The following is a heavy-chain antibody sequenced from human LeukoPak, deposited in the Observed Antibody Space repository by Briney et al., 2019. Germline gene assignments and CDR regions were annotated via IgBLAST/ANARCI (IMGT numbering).Heavy chain of an antibody. Sequence: ASVKVSCKASGYSFTGYYMHWVRQAPGQGLEWIGRINPYSGDTNSAQKFQGRVTMTRDTSISTADMELSRLTSDDTALYYCATGYSSGWYYFDYWGQGTLVTVSS. V-gene: IGHV1-2*06. D-gene: IGHD6-19*01. CDR3: ATGYSSGWYYFDY. J-gene: IGHJ4*02. CDR1: GYSFTGYY. CDR2: INPYSGDT.